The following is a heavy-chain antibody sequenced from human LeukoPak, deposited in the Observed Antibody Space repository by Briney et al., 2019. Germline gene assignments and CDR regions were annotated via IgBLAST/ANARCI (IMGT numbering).Heavy chain of an antibody. Sequence: GRSLRLSCAASGFTFSDYGMHWVRQAPDKGLEWVALISFDGSNQYYADSVKGRFTISRDNSKNTLYLQMSSLRTEDTAVYYCAKPPEVGATVGYFDYWGQGTLVTVSS. D-gene: IGHD1-26*01. CDR1: GFTFSDYG. V-gene: IGHV3-30*18. J-gene: IGHJ4*02. CDR3: AKPPEVGATVGYFDY. CDR2: ISFDGSNQ.